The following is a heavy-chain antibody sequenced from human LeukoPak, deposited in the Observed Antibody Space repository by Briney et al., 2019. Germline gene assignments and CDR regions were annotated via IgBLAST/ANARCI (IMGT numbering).Heavy chain of an antibody. V-gene: IGHV3-21*01. CDR2: ISSSRTYI. CDR1: GFTFSTYT. J-gene: IGHJ6*02. CDR3: ARAGTNYYNGMDV. D-gene: IGHD2-2*01. Sequence: GGSLRLSCAASGFTFSTYTMDWVRQAPGKGLEWVSSISSSRTYIYYADSVKGRFTISRDNAKNSLYLQMNSLRAEDTAVYYCARAGTNYYNGMDVWGQGTTVTVSS.